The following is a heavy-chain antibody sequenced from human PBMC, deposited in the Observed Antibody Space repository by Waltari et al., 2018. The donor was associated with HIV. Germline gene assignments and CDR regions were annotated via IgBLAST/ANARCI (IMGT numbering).Heavy chain of an antibody. D-gene: IGHD2-2*01. CDR2: MYNSGTT. J-gene: IGHJ4*02. Sequence: QLHLQESGPGLVKPSETLALTCTVSGGSITRNDFYWAWIRQPPGKGLEWIGLMYNSGTTDYNRSLKRRVSMSRDTSKNRFSLRLHSVTAADTAIYYCARRGDGFNQHARLDHWGPGTLVTVSS. CDR1: GGSITRNDFY. CDR3: ARRGDGFNQHARLDH. V-gene: IGHV4-39*01.